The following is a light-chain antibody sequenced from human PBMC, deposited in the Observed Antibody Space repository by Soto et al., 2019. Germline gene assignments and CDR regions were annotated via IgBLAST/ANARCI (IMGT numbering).Light chain of an antibody. J-gene: IGLJ1*01. CDR3: SSYTSSNNFV. CDR2: DVS. V-gene: IGLV2-14*01. CDR1: SSDVGGYNY. Sequence: LTQPASVSGSPGQSITISCTGTSSDVGGYNYVSWYQQHPGKAPKLMIYDVSNRPSGVSNRFSGSKSGNTASLTISGLQAEDEADYYCSSYTSSNNFVFGTGTKVTVL.